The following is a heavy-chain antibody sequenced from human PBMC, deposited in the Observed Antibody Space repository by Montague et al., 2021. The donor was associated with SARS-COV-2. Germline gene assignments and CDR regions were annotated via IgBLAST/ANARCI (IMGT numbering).Heavy chain of an antibody. Sequence: SLRLSCAASGFTFSAYAMAWVRQAPGKGLEWVSVIYSGASTTYYADSVKGRFTISRDDSRNTVYLQMNSLRAEDTAVYYCAKKDSSGYYYDTQYFDIWGRGTLVSVSS. CDR2: IYSGASTT. V-gene: IGHV3-23*03. D-gene: IGHD3-22*01. J-gene: IGHJ2*01. CDR3: AKKDSSGYYYDTQYFDI. CDR1: GFTFSAYA.